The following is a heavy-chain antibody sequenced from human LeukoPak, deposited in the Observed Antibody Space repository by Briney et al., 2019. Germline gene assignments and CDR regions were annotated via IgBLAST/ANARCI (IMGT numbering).Heavy chain of an antibody. Sequence: PGGSLRLSCEVSGFIFRNYGMHWVRRTPGKGLVWVSRMSTDGYYTTYADSVKGRFTISRDNAKNSLYLQMNSLRAEDTAVYYCARSPPYSSSSLGGYYYYYMDVWGKGTTVTVSS. J-gene: IGHJ6*03. CDR3: ARSPPYSSSSLGGYYYYYMDV. V-gene: IGHV3-74*01. CDR1: GFIFRNYG. D-gene: IGHD6-6*01. CDR2: MSTDGYYT.